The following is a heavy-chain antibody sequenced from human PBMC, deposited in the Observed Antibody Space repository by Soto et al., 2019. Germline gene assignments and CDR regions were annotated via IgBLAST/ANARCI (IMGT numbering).Heavy chain of an antibody. Sequence: QLQESGPGLVKPSETLSLTCTVSGVFISSGSYFWGWMRQAPGKGLEWIGSAHSSGGTYYNPSLKSRLTISVDKSKNNFSLRLKSVIAADMAVYYCATLKVGAGRDTDVDSWGQGKLVTVSS. D-gene: IGHD1-26*01. CDR1: GVFISSGSYF. CDR2: AHSSGGT. V-gene: IGHV4-39*02. J-gene: IGHJ4*02. CDR3: ATLKVGAGRDTDVDS.